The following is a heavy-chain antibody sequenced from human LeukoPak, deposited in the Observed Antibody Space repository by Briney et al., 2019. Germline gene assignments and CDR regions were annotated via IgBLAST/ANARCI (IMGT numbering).Heavy chain of an antibody. Sequence: GGSLRLSCAASGFTFSSYGMHWVRQAPGKGLEWVAVISYDGSNKYYADSVKGRFTISRDNSKNTLYLQMNSLRAEDTAVYYCAKDMSIAVAGKIDYWGKGTLVTVSS. D-gene: IGHD6-19*01. CDR3: AKDMSIAVAGKIDY. CDR1: GFTFSSYG. V-gene: IGHV3-30*18. CDR2: ISYDGSNK. J-gene: IGHJ4*02.